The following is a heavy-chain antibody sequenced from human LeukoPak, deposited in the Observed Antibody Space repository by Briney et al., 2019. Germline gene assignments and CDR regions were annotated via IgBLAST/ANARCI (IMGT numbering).Heavy chain of an antibody. J-gene: IGHJ4*02. Sequence: PSETLSLTCTVSGGSISSSSYYWGWIRQPPGKGLEWIGSIYYSGSTYYNPSLKGRVTISVDTSKNQFSLKLSSVTAADTAVYYCARGLGELSSNRGQGTLVTVSS. CDR2: IYYSGST. CDR1: GGSISSSSYY. CDR3: ARGLGELSSN. D-gene: IGHD3-16*02. V-gene: IGHV4-39*07.